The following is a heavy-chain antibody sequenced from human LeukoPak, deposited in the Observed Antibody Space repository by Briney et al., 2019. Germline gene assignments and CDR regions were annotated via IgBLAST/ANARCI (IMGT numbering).Heavy chain of an antibody. CDR1: GFTFSSYS. Sequence: GGSLRLSCAASGFTFSSYSMNWVRQAPGKGLEWVSSISSSSSYIYYADSVKGRFTISRDNAKNSLYLQMNSLRAEDTAVYYCARAADDSSGSPDYWGQGTLVTVSS. D-gene: IGHD3-22*01. V-gene: IGHV3-21*01. CDR2: ISSSSSYI. J-gene: IGHJ4*02. CDR3: ARAADDSSGSPDY.